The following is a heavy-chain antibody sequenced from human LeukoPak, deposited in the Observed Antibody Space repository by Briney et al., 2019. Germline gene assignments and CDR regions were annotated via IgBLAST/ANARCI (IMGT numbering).Heavy chain of an antibody. CDR1: GFTLSSYE. CDR3: ARDLGYCTSTICYSLYGMDV. D-gene: IGHD2-2*02. J-gene: IGHJ6*04. Sequence: GGSLRLSCAASGFTLSSYEMDWVRQAPGKGLEWVSYISSSGSTIHYADSVKGRFTISRDSAKNSLYLQMNSLRAEDTAVYYCARDLGYCTSTICYSLYGMDVWGKGTTVTVSS. V-gene: IGHV3-48*03. CDR2: ISSSGSTI.